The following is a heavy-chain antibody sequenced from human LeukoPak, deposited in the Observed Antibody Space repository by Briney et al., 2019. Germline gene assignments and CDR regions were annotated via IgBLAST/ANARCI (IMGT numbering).Heavy chain of an antibody. D-gene: IGHD6-6*01. J-gene: IGHJ4*02. V-gene: IGHV3-48*03. CDR1: GFTFSSYE. CDR3: ARESFAARWD. CDR2: ISSSGSTI. Sequence: GGSLRLSCAASGFTFSSYEMNWVRQAPGKGLEWVSYISSSGSTIYYADSVKGRFTISRDNAKNSLYLQMNSLRAEDTAVYYCARESFAARWDWGQGTLVTVSS.